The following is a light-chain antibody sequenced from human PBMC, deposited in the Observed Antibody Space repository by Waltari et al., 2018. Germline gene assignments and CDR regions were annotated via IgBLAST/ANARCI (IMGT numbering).Light chain of an antibody. CDR2: GAS. Sequence: VLTQSPAPLSVSPGERATLSCRASQSVSSNLAWYQQKPGQAPRLLIYGASTRATGSPARFSGSGSGTEFTLTISSLQSEDFAVYYCQQYNNWPPLTFGGGTKVEIK. J-gene: IGKJ4*01. CDR1: QSVSSN. V-gene: IGKV3-15*01. CDR3: QQYNNWPPLT.